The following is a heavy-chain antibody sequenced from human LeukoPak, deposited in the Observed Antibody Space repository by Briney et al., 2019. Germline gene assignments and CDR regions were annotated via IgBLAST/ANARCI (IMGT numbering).Heavy chain of an antibody. Sequence: PSETLSLTCTVSGGSLNGYYWGWIRQPPGKGLECIGYIHSSEGTAHNASLKSRLTISLDTSKNQFSLTLSSVTAADTAVYYCARHVYGEEMVVWGKGTTVTVSS. CDR2: IHSSEGT. CDR3: ARHVYGEEMVV. D-gene: IGHD4-17*01. V-gene: IGHV4-59*08. CDR1: GGSLNGYY. J-gene: IGHJ6*04.